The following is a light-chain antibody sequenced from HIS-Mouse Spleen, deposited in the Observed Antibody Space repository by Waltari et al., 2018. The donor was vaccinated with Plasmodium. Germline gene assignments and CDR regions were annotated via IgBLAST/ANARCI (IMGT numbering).Light chain of an antibody. V-gene: IGKV3-15*01. CDR2: GAS. CDR1: QSVSID. J-gene: IGKJ3*01. Sequence: EIVMTQSPATLSVSPGERATLSSRASQSVSIDLPWYEQKPGQAPRILIYGASTRATGIPARFSGSGSGTEFTLTISSLQSEDFAVYYCQQYNNWSFTFGPGTKVDIK. CDR3: QQYNNWSFT.